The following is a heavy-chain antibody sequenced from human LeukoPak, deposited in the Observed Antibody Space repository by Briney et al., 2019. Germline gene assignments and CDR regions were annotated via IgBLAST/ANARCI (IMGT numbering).Heavy chain of an antibody. CDR2: INPNSGGT. V-gene: IGHV1-2*02. J-gene: IGHJ6*03. CDR1: GYTFTGYY. CDR3: AREIFPEYSGSYDYYYYYMDV. D-gene: IGHD1-26*01. Sequence: ASVKVSCKASGYTFTGYYMHWVRQAPGQGLEWMGWINPNSGGTNYAQKFQGRVTMTRDTSISTAYMELSRLRSDDTAVYYCAREIFPEYSGSYDYYYYYMDVWGKGTTVTISS.